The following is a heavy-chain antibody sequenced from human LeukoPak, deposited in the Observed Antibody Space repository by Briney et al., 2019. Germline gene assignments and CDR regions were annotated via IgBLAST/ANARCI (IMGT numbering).Heavy chain of an antibody. Sequence: GGSVRVSCTASVYTFTSYDINWVRQATGQGLEWMGWMNPNSGNTVYAQKFQGRVTMTRNSSISTAYMELSRLGSDDTAVYYCASGGVAGNFDYWGQGTLVTVSS. J-gene: IGHJ4*02. CDR2: MNPNSGNT. CDR1: VYTFTSYD. D-gene: IGHD6-19*01. V-gene: IGHV1-8*01. CDR3: ASGGVAGNFDY.